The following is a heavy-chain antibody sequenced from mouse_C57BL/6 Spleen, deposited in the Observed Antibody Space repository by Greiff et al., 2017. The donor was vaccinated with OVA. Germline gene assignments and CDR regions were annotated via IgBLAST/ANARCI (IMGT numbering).Heavy chain of an antibody. CDR1: GYSITSGYF. D-gene: IGHD3-3*01. Sequence: EVKLMESGPGLVKPSQSLTLTCSVTGYSITSGYFWNWIRQFPGNKLEWTGYISYDGSNNYNPSLKNRISITRDTSKNQFFLKLNSVTTEDTATYYCARGDWSYAMDYWGQGTSVTVSS. CDR2: ISYDGSN. V-gene: IGHV3-6*01. CDR3: ARGDWSYAMDY. J-gene: IGHJ4*01.